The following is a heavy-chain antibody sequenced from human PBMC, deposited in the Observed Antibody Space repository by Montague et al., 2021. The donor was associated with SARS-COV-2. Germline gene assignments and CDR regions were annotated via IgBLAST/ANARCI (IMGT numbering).Heavy chain of an antibody. D-gene: IGHD3-9*01. CDR1: RGSFSNYY. Sequence: SDTLSLTCAVSRGSFSNYYWTWIRQPPGKGLEWIGEINQGGAPNYTPSLKGRVTISLDTSKKQISLKLNSVTVADTAVFFCARGGPVQGSCRHVDWISSGAFDIWGQGTLVIVSS. V-gene: IGHV4-34*01. J-gene: IGHJ3*02. CDR3: ARGGPVQGSCRHVDWISSGAFDI. CDR2: INQGGAP.